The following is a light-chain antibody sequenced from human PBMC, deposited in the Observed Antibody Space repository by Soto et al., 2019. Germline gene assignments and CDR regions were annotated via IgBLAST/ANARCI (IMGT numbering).Light chain of an antibody. CDR3: HQYGASPAT. Sequence: EIVLTQSPGTLSLSPGGRATLSCRASQSVRSTYVAWYQQKPGQAPRLLIFDASSRAPGIPDRVSGSGSGTDFTLSISRLEPEAFAVYYYHQYGASPATFGDGTKVELK. CDR1: QSVRSTY. J-gene: IGKJ1*01. V-gene: IGKV3-20*01. CDR2: DAS.